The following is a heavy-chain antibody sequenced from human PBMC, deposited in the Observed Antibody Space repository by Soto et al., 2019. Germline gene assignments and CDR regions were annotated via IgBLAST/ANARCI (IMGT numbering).Heavy chain of an antibody. J-gene: IGHJ4*02. V-gene: IGHV4-34*01. CDR1: GGSFSGYY. CDR2: INHSGST. Sequence: SETLSLTCAVYGGSFSGYYWSWIRQPPGKGLEWIGEINHSGSTNYNPSLKSRVTISVDTSKNQFSLKLSSVTAADTAVYYCARGPLTTVPGYDYWGQGTLVTVSS. D-gene: IGHD4-4*01. CDR3: ARGPLTTVPGYDY.